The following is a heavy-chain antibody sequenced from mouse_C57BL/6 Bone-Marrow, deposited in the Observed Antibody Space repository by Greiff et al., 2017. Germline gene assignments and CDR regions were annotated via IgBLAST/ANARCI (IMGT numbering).Heavy chain of an antibody. Sequence: EVQGVESGGGLVQPGGSMKLSCAASGFTFSDAWMDWVRQSPEKGLEWVAEIRNKANNHATYYAESVKGRFTISRADSKSSVYLQMHSLRAEDTGIYYCTRFITTVGAKSWYFDVWGTGTTVTVSS. CDR3: TRFITTVGAKSWYFDV. CDR1: GFTFSDAW. D-gene: IGHD1-1*01. CDR2: IRNKANNHAT. V-gene: IGHV6-6*01. J-gene: IGHJ1*03.